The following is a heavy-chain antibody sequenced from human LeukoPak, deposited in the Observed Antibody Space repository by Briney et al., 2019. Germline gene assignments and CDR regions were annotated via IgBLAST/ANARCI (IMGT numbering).Heavy chain of an antibody. CDR1: GFTFSSYA. J-gene: IGHJ3*02. CDR3: AKGSGYSYGPLDAFDI. V-gene: IGHV3-23*01. CDR2: ISGSGGST. D-gene: IGHD5-18*01. Sequence: PGGSLRLSCAASGFTFSSYAMSWVRQAPGKGLEWVSAISGSGGSTYYADSVKGRFTISRDNSKNTLYLQMNSLRAEDTAVYYSAKGSGYSYGPLDAFDIWGQGTMVTVSS.